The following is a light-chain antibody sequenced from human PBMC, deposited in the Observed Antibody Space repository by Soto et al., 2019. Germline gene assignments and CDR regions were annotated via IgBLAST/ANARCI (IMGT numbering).Light chain of an antibody. CDR1: QSLVYTDGNTY. Sequence: DVVMTQSPLSLPVTLGQPASISCRSRQSLVYTDGNTYLSWFQQRPGQSPRRLIYRVSNRDSGVPDRFSGRGSGTEFTLKISRVEAGDVGVYYCMQGTHWPLTFGGATKVDIK. J-gene: IGKJ4*01. V-gene: IGKV2-30*01. CDR2: RVS. CDR3: MQGTHWPLT.